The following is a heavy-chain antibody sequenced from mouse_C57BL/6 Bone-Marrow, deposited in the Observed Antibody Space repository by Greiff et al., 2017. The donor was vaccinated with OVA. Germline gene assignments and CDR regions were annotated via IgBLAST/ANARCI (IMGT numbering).Heavy chain of an antibody. Sequence: QVHVKQSGAELVKPGASVKISCKASGYAFSSYWMNWVKQRPGKGLEWIGQIYPGDGDTNYNGKFKGKATLTADKSSSTAYMQLSSLTSEDSAVYFCAREDYYGSSPNWYFDVWGTGTTVTVSS. J-gene: IGHJ1*03. CDR1: GYAFSSYW. CDR3: AREDYYGSSPNWYFDV. CDR2: IYPGDGDT. D-gene: IGHD1-1*01. V-gene: IGHV1-80*01.